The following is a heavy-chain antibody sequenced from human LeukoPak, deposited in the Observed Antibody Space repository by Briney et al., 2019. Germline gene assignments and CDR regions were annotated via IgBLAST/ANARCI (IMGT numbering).Heavy chain of an antibody. CDR3: ARAPYSGSYFDY. J-gene: IGHJ4*02. CDR1: GGSISSGGYS. Sequence: SETLSLTCAVSGGSISSGGYSWSWIRQPPGEGLEWIGYIYHSGSTYYNPSLKSRVTISVDRSKNQFSLKLSSVTAADTAVYYCARAPYSGSYFDYWGQGTLVTVSS. D-gene: IGHD1-26*01. CDR2: IYHSGST. V-gene: IGHV4-30-2*01.